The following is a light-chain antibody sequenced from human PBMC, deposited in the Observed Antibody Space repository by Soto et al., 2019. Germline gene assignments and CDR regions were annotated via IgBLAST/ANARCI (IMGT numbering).Light chain of an antibody. Sequence: QPVLTQPPSVSGAPGQRVTISCTGSSSNIGAGYDVHWYQQLPGTAPKLLISGNSNRPSGVPDRFSGSKSGTSASLAITGLQAEDEADYYCQSYDSSRSGWVFGGGTQLTVL. CDR3: QSYDSSRSGWV. V-gene: IGLV1-40*01. CDR2: GNS. CDR1: SSNIGAGYD. J-gene: IGLJ3*02.